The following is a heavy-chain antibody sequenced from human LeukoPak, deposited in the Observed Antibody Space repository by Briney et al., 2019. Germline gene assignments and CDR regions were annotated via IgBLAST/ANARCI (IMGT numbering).Heavy chain of an antibody. V-gene: IGHV4-59*01. CDR1: GGSINSYY. CDR2: VYYSGST. J-gene: IGHJ4*02. CDR3: ARVTVSGSYYYPFPY. D-gene: IGHD3-10*01. Sequence: SETLSLTCTVSGGSINSYYWTWIRQPPGKGLELIGHVYYSGSTYYSPSLKRRVTISVDTSKNQFSLKLSSVTAADTAVYYCARVTVSGSYYYPFPYWGQGTLVTVSS.